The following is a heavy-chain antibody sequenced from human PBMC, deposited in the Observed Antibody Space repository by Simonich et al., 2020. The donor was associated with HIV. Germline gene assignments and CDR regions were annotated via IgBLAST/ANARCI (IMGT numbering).Heavy chain of an antibody. CDR3: AREPTVAGWYFDL. J-gene: IGHJ2*01. D-gene: IGHD4-17*01. CDR2: IKHSGST. Sequence: QVQLQQWGAGLLKPSETLSLTCAVYGGSFSGYYWSWIRQPPGKGLEWIGEIKHSGSTNYNPSLKSRVTISIDTSENHFSVNLTSVTAADTAVYYCAREPTVAGWYFDLWGRGTLVTVSS. V-gene: IGHV4-34*01. CDR1: GGSFSGYY.